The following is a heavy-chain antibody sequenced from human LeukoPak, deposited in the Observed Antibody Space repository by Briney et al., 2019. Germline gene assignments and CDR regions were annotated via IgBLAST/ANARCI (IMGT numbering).Heavy chain of an antibody. D-gene: IGHD1-26*01. CDR3: ARDRNSGFDY. J-gene: IGHJ4*02. Sequence: SVKVSCKASGGTFSSYAISWVRQAPGQGLEWMGGIIPIFGTANYAQKFQGRVTMTTDTSTSTAYMELRSLRSDDTAVYYCARDRNSGFDYWGQGTLVTVSS. CDR1: GGTFSSYA. CDR2: IIPIFGTA. V-gene: IGHV1-69*05.